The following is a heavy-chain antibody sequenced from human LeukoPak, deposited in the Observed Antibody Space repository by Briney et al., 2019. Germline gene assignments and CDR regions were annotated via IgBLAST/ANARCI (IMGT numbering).Heavy chain of an antibody. J-gene: IGHJ4*02. Sequence: GGSLRLSCATSGFTFSSYAMHWVRQATGKGLEWVSAIGTAGDTFYPGSVKGRFTISRENAKNTVYLHMNSLRVEDTAVYYCTSFFETNWGQGTLVTVSS. CDR2: IGTAGDT. CDR1: GFTFSSYA. CDR3: TSFFETN. V-gene: IGHV3-13*01. D-gene: IGHD2/OR15-2a*01.